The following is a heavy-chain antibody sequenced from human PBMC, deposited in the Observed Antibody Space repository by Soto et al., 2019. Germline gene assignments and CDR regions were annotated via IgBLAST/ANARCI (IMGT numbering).Heavy chain of an antibody. J-gene: IGHJ4*02. Sequence: SETLSLTCAVSGGSINSNNWWSWVRQPPGKGLEWIGHIFHSANTNYNPSLKSRINISIDKSKNQISLKLSSVTAADTAVYYCARGLITGSQYSGGWYYFDSWGQGTQVTVSS. D-gene: IGHD1-26*01. CDR1: GGSINSNNW. V-gene: IGHV4-4*02. CDR2: IFHSANT. CDR3: ARGLITGSQYSGGWYYFDS.